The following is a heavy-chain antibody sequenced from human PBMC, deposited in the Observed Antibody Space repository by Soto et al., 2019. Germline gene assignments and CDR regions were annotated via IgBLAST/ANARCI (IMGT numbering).Heavy chain of an antibody. D-gene: IGHD3-10*01. Sequence: QVQLQESGPGLVKPSQTLSLTCTVSGGSISSGGYYWSWIRQHPGKGLEWIGYIYYSGSTYYNPSLKSRVTISVDTSKNQFSLKLSSVTAADTAVYYCARVGSGYYYGSGSYYHFDYWGQGTLVTVSS. CDR3: ARVGSGYYYGSGSYYHFDY. CDR2: IYYSGST. J-gene: IGHJ4*02. CDR1: GGSISSGGYY. V-gene: IGHV4-31*03.